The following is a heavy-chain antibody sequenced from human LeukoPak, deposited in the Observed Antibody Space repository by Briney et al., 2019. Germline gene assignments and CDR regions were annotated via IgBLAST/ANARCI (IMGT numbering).Heavy chain of an antibody. J-gene: IGHJ4*02. CDR2: ISSSSSTI. D-gene: IGHD3-3*01. CDR1: GFTFSSYS. V-gene: IGHV3-48*01. Sequence: PGGSLRLSCAASGFTFSSYSMNWVRQAPGKGLEWVSYISSSSSTIYYADSVKGRFTISRDNAKNSLYLQMNSLRAEDTAVYYCARLPQDYDFWSGYSDWGQGTLVTVSS. CDR3: ARLPQDYDFWSGYSD.